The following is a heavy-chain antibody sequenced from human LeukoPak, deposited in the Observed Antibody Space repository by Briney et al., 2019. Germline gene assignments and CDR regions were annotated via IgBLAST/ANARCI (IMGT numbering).Heavy chain of an antibody. CDR2: IYPRDGST. J-gene: IGHJ4*02. Sequence: VASVKVSCKASGYTFTHNYLHWVRQAPGQGLEWMGMIYPRDGSTSYAQNFQGRVTVTRDTSTTTVHMELRGLRSEDTAVYYCARDQEGFDYWGQGTVVTVSS. V-gene: IGHV1-46*01. CDR3: ARDQEGFDY. CDR1: GYTFTHNY.